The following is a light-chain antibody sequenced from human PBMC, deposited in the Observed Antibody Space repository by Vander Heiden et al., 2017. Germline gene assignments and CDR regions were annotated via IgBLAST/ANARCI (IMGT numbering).Light chain of an antibody. V-gene: IGLV1-51*02. Sequence: QAVLPPPPSLSAAPGQTVTITCSGSSSNIGSGSVSWYQQLPGTAPKLLIYKNNKRPSGIPGRVSASKSGTSATLGSAGLQAGDEADYDCGTWDNSLTVLFGGGTKLTVL. CDR1: SSNIGSGS. CDR2: KNN. CDR3: GTWDNSLTVL. J-gene: IGLJ2*01.